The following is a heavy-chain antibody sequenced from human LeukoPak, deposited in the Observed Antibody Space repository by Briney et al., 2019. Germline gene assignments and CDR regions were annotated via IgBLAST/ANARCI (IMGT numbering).Heavy chain of an antibody. V-gene: IGHV4-4*07. D-gene: IGHD3-10*01. CDR2: IYTSGST. Sequence: SETLSLTCTVSGGSISSYYWSWIRQPAGKGLEWIGRIYTSGSTNYNPSLKSRVTMSVDTSKNQFSLKLSSVTAADTAVYYCAREGSGSYYYHYYYYMDVWGKGTTVTISS. CDR3: AREGSGSYYYHYYYYMDV. CDR1: GGSISSYY. J-gene: IGHJ6*03.